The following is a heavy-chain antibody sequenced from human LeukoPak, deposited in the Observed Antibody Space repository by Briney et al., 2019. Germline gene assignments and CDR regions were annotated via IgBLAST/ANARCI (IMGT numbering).Heavy chain of an antibody. CDR1: GYTFTGYY. V-gene: IGHV1-2*06. Sequence: ASVKVSCKASGYTFTGYYMRWVRQAPGQGLEWMGRINPNSGGTNYAQKFQGRVTMTRETSISTGYMELSRLRSDDTAVYYCARSEMYYYDSSGYYVGDYWGQGTLVTVSS. J-gene: IGHJ4*02. CDR2: INPNSGGT. D-gene: IGHD3-22*01. CDR3: ARSEMYYYDSSGYYVGDY.